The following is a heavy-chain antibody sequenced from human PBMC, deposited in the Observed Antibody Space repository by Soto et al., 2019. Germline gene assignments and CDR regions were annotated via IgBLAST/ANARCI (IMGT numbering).Heavy chain of an antibody. D-gene: IGHD5-18*01. CDR2: INSDGSST. Sequence: EVQLVESGGGLVQPGGSLRLSCAASGFTFSSYWMHWVRQAPGKGLVWVSHINSDGSSTSYADSVKGRFTISRDNAKNTLYLQMNSLRAEDTAVYYCTRDIRDTTMVIPFDSWGQGTLVTVSS. J-gene: IGHJ4*02. CDR1: GFTFSSYW. CDR3: TRDIRDTTMVIPFDS. V-gene: IGHV3-74*01.